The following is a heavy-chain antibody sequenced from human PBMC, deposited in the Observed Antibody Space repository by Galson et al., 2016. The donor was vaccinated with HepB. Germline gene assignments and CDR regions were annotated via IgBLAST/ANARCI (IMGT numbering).Heavy chain of an antibody. CDR1: GYTFIGYY. D-gene: IGHD3-10*01. Sequence: SVKVSCKASGYTFIGYYIHWVRQAPGQGLEWMGWINPNSGGTNYEQNFQGWVTVTRDTSISTAYMEVSRLSSADTAVYYCARESLTMVRGAPLYGMDVWGQGTTITVSS. CDR2: INPNSGGT. CDR3: ARESLTMVRGAPLYGMDV. J-gene: IGHJ6*02. V-gene: IGHV1-2*04.